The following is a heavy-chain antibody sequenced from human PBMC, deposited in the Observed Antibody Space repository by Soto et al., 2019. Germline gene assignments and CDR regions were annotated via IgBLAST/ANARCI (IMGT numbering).Heavy chain of an antibody. CDR3: ARDSHSGYFSTFGTPLAY. V-gene: IGHV3-33*01. CDR1: GFTFSSYG. CDR2: IWYDGTNK. Sequence: QVQLVESGGGVVQPGRSLRLSCAASGFTFSSYGMHWVRQAPGKGLEWVAVIWYDGTNKYYADSVKGRFTISRDYLQMNSLRAEDTAVYYCARDSHSGYFSTFGTPLAYWGQGTLVTVSS. D-gene: IGHD3-22*01. J-gene: IGHJ4*02.